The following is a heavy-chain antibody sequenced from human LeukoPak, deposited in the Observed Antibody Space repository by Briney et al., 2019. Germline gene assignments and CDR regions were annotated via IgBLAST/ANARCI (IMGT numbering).Heavy chain of an antibody. CDR1: GYTLTELS. CDR3: ATLIVGAAYFDY. J-gene: IGHJ4*02. V-gene: IGHV1-24*01. CDR2: FDPEDGET. D-gene: IGHD1-26*01. Sequence: ASVKVSCKVSGYTLTELSMHWVRQAPGKGLEWMGGFDPEDGETICTQKFQGRVTMTEDTSTDTAYMELSSLRSEDTAVYYCATLIVGAAYFDYWGQGTLVTVSS.